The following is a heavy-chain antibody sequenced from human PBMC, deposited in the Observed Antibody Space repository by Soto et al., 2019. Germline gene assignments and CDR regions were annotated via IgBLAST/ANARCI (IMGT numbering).Heavy chain of an antibody. CDR1: GFTFSDYY. Sequence: GESLKISCAASGFTFSDYYMSWIRQAPGKGLEWVSYISSSSSYANYADSVKGRFTISRDNAKNSLYLQMNSLRAEDTAVYYCARACSGGSCYSGHGMDVWGQGTTVTVS. CDR3: ARACSGGSCYSGHGMDV. CDR2: ISSSSSYA. J-gene: IGHJ6*02. D-gene: IGHD2-15*01. V-gene: IGHV3-11*06.